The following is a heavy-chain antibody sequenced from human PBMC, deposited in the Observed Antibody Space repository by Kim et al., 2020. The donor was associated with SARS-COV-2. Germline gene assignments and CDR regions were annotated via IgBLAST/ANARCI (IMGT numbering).Heavy chain of an antibody. CDR2: IKQDGSEK. CDR1: GLTFSSYW. J-gene: IGHJ4*02. Sequence: GGSLRLSCAASGLTFSSYWMSWVRQAPGKGLEWVANIKQDGSEKYYVDSVKGRFTISRDNAKNSLYLQMNSLRAEDTAVYYCARGVWTYYFDYWGQGTLVTVSS. D-gene: IGHD3-16*01. CDR3: ARGVWTYYFDY. V-gene: IGHV3-7*01.